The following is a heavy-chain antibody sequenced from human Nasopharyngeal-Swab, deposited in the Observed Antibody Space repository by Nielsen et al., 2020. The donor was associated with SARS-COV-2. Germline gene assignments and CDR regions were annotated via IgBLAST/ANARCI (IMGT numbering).Heavy chain of an antibody. Sequence: GGSLRLSCAASGFTFSSYWMSWVRQAPGKGLEWVANIKQDGSEKYYVDSVKGRFTISRDNSKNTLYLQMNSLRAEDTAVYYCAKGTGSYFTGDYYFDYWGQGTLVTVSS. CDR1: GFTFSSYW. CDR2: IKQDGSEK. J-gene: IGHJ4*02. CDR3: AKGTGSYFTGDYYFDY. V-gene: IGHV3-7*03. D-gene: IGHD1-26*01.